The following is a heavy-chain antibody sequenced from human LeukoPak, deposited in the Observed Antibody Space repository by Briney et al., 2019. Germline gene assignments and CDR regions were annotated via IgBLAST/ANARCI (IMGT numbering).Heavy chain of an antibody. V-gene: IGHV3-66*04. CDR3: ARLSTVTTEVPD. Sequence: GGSLRLSCAASEFSVGSNYMTWVRQAPGKGLEWVSLIYSGGSTYYADSVKGRFTISRDNSKNTLYLQMNSLRAEDTAVYYCARLSTVTTEVPDWGQGTLVTVSS. D-gene: IGHD4-17*01. CDR2: IYSGGST. J-gene: IGHJ4*02. CDR1: EFSVGSNY.